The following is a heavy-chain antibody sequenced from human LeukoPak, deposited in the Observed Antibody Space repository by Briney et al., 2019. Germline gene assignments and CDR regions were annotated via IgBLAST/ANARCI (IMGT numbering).Heavy chain of an antibody. Sequence: EASVKVSCKASGYTFTGYYMHWVRQAPGQGLEWMGWINPNSGGTNYAQKFQGRVTMTRDTSISTAYMELSRLRSDDTAVYYCARTYYYGSGSVYYYYYYYMDVWGKGTTVTISS. CDR1: GYTFTGYY. D-gene: IGHD3-10*01. CDR3: ARTYYYGSGSVYYYYYYYMDV. CDR2: INPNSGGT. V-gene: IGHV1-2*02. J-gene: IGHJ6*03.